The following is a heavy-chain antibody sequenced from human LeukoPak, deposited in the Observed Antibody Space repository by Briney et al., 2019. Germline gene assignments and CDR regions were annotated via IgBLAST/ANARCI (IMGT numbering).Heavy chain of an antibody. CDR3: ATTDY. CDR2: IIPMSGTV. V-gene: IGHV1-69*05. Sequence: SVKVSCKASGDTFTSYTVSWVRQAPGQGLEWMGRIIPMSGTVKYAQKFQGRVTITTDESTSTAYMELSSLRSEDTAVYYCATTDYWGQGTLVTVSS. CDR1: GDTFTSYT. J-gene: IGHJ4*02.